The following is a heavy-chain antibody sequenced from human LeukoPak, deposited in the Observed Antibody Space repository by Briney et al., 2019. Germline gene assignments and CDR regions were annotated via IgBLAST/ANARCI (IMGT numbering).Heavy chain of an antibody. J-gene: IGHJ4*02. CDR3: ARHSGASPHYFDY. Sequence: SETLSLTCTVSGGSISSYYWSWIRQPPGKGLEWIGYIYYSGSAHYNPSLTSRVTISVDTSKNQLSLKLTSVTAADTAVYYCARHSGASPHYFDYWGQGTLVTVSS. D-gene: IGHD1-26*01. V-gene: IGHV4-59*08. CDR1: GGSISSYY. CDR2: IYYSGSA.